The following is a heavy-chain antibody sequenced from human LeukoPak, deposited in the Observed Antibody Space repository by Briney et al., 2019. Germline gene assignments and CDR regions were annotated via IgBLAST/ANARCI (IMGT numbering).Heavy chain of an antibody. D-gene: IGHD2-2*01. Sequence: SETLSLTCAVYGGSLRGYYWSWIRQPPGKGLEWIGEINHSGSTNYNPSLKSRVTISVDTSKNQFSLKLSSVAAADTAVYYCARGLPAAGYWGQGTLVTVSS. CDR2: INHSGST. J-gene: IGHJ4*02. CDR3: ARGLPAAGY. CDR1: GGSLRGYY. V-gene: IGHV4-34*01.